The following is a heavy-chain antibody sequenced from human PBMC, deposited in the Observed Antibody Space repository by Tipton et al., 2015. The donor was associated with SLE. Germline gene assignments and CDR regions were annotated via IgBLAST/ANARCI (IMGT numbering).Heavy chain of an antibody. CDR3: ARQEGGDRAGY. CDR2: IYYSGST. V-gene: IGHV4-39*07. J-gene: IGHJ4*02. D-gene: IGHD4-17*01. CDR1: GGSISSSSYY. Sequence: TLSLTCTVSGGSISSSSYYWGWIRQPPGKGLEWIGSIYYSGSTYYNPSLKSRVTISVDTSKNQFSLKLISVTAADTAVYYCARQEGGDRAGYWGQGTLVTVSS.